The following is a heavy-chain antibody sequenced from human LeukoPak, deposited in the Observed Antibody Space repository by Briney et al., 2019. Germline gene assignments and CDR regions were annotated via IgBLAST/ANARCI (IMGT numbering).Heavy chain of an antibody. Sequence: GGSLRLSCAASGFTFSSYSMNWVRQAPGKGLEWVSYISSSSSTIYYADSVKGRFTISSDNAKNSLYLQMNSLRAEDTAVYYCARVAAAGLFDYWGQGTLVTVSS. CDR3: ARVAAAGLFDY. CDR2: ISSSSSTI. D-gene: IGHD6-13*01. V-gene: IGHV3-48*04. CDR1: GFTFSSYS. J-gene: IGHJ4*02.